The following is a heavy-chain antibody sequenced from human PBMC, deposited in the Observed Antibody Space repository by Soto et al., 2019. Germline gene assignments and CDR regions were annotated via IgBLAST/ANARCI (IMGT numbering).Heavy chain of an antibody. D-gene: IGHD3-9*01. Sequence: ASVKVSFKASGYAFTCYGISWVRQAPGQGLEWMGWISAYNGNKNYAQKLQGRVTMTTDTSTSTAYMELRSLRSDDTAVYYCAREGRYDILTGYRRWFDPWGQGTLVTVSS. CDR3: AREGRYDILTGYRRWFDP. CDR1: GYAFTCYG. CDR2: ISAYNGNK. J-gene: IGHJ5*02. V-gene: IGHV1-18*01.